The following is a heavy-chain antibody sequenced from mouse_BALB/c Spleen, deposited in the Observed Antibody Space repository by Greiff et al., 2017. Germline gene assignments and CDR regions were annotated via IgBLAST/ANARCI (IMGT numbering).Heavy chain of an antibody. CDR1: GFTFSSYT. Sequence: DVQLVESGGGLVQPGGSLKLSCAASGFTFSSYTMSWVRQTPEKRLEWVAYISNGGGSTYYPDTVKGRFTISRDNAKNTLYLQMSSLKSEDTAMYYCARHHGDYWGQGTSVTVSS. CDR3: ARHHGDY. CDR2: ISNGGGST. V-gene: IGHV5-12-2*01. J-gene: IGHJ4*01.